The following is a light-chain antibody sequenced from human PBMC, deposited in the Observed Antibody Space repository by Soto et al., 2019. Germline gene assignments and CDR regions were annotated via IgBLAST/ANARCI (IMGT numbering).Light chain of an antibody. Sequence: DIVLMQSPGTLSLSPGERATLSCRASQSVSSNHLAWYQQKPGQAPRLLIYGGSSRATGIPVRCSGSGSETDFTLTSTRLEPEDFAVYYCQQYSSSRTFGQGTKVDIK. CDR2: GGS. CDR1: QSVSSNH. V-gene: IGKV3-20*01. CDR3: QQYSSSRT. J-gene: IGKJ1*01.